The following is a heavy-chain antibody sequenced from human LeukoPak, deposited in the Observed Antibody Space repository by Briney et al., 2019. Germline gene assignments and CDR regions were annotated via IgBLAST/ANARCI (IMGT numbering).Heavy chain of an antibody. CDR1: GGSISSSTYY. V-gene: IGHV4-39*01. D-gene: IGHD2-15*01. CDR3: ARRGRHSQFDY. CDR2: IYYSGTT. Sequence: SETLSLTCTVSGGSISSSTYYWGWVRQPPGNGLEWIGSIYYSGTTYYNPSLKSRVTISVDTSKNQFSLKLSSVTAADTAVYYCARRGRHSQFDYWGQGTLVTVSS. J-gene: IGHJ4*02.